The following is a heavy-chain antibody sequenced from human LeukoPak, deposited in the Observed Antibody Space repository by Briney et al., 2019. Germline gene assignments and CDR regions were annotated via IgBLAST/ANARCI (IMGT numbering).Heavy chain of an antibody. V-gene: IGHV3-21*04. CDR2: ISSTGSDI. CDR1: GFTFSKHS. D-gene: IGHD5-18*01. Sequence: GGSLRLSCAASGFTFSKHSMSWVRQAPGKGLEWVSLISSTGSDIYYADSVKGRFTISRDNSKNTLYLQMNSLRAEDTAVYYCAKGDKPVIAMVKFDYWGHGTLVTVSS. CDR3: AKGDKPVIAMVKFDY. J-gene: IGHJ4*01.